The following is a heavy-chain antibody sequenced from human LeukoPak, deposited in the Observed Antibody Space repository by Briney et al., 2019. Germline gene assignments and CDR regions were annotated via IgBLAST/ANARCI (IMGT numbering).Heavy chain of an antibody. CDR3: ARTYYDFWSGYYTGILGHYFDY. CDR2: IYYSGST. CDR1: VGSISSGCYY. Sequence: SETLSLTCTVSVGSISSGCYYWSWIRQHPGKGLEWIGYIYYSGSTYYNPSLKSRVTISVDTSKNQFSLKLSSVTAADTAVYYCARTYYDFWSGYYTGILGHYFDYWGQGTLVTVSS. J-gene: IGHJ4*02. V-gene: IGHV4-31*03. D-gene: IGHD3-3*01.